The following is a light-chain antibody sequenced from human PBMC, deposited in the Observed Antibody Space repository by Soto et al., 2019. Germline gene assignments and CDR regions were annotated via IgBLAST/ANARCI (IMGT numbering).Light chain of an antibody. Sequence: EIVFTQSPGTLSLSPGERATLSCRASQSLSSNYLAWYQQKPGQAPRLLIYGVSSRATGVPVSFSGSGSGTDFTLTISRLEPEDFAVYYCQQYVSAPITFGQGTRLEI. J-gene: IGKJ5*01. CDR1: QSLSSNY. CDR3: QQYVSAPIT. V-gene: IGKV3-20*01. CDR2: GVS.